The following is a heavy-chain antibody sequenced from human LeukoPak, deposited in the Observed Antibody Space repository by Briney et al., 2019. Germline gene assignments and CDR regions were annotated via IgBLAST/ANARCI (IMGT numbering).Heavy chain of an antibody. J-gene: IGHJ6*02. CDR1: GFTFSSYA. CDR3: AYSSGHHNGMDV. Sequence: PGRSLRLSCAASGFTFSSYAMHWVRQAPGKGLEWVAVISYDGSNKYYADSVKGRFTISRDNAKNSLYLQMSSLRAEDTAVYYCAYSSGHHNGMDVWGQGTTVTVSS. V-gene: IGHV3-30-3*01. CDR2: ISYDGSNK. D-gene: IGHD6-19*01.